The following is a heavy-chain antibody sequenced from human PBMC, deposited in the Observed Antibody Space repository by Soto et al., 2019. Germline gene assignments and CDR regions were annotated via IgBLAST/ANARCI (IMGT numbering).Heavy chain of an antibody. CDR2: IYYSGST. J-gene: IGHJ3*02. D-gene: IGHD1-26*01. CDR3: ARRGRVGATYAFDI. Sequence: PSETLSLTCTVSGGSISSSSYYWGWIRQPPGKGLEWIGSIYYSGSTYYNPSLKSRVTISVDTSKNQFSLKLSSVTAADTAVYYCARRGRVGATYAFDIWGQGTMVTVSS. V-gene: IGHV4-39*01. CDR1: GGSISSSSYY.